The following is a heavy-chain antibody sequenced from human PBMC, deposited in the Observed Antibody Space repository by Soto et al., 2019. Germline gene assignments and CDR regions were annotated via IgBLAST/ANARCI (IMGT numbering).Heavy chain of an antibody. Sequence: EVQLVESGGGLIQPGGPVRLSCAASGFIVSDSYMTWVRQAPGKGLEWVSIIYSGGNTYYADSVKVRFTISRDNSKNTLYLQMNSLRVEDTAVYYCARERGRRIDYWGQGTLVNVSS. V-gene: IGHV3-53*01. CDR2: IYSGGNT. CDR1: GFIVSDSY. CDR3: ARERGRRIDY. J-gene: IGHJ4*02.